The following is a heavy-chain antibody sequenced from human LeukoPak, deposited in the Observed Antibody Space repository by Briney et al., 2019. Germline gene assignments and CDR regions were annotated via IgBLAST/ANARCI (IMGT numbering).Heavy chain of an antibody. CDR2: ISSNGGST. J-gene: IGHJ4*02. Sequence: GGSLRLSCAASGFTFSSYAMHWVRQAPGKGLEYVAAISSNGGSTYYANSVKGRLTIPRDNSKNTLYLQMGSLRAEDMAVYYCARDIAAAGLVDYWGQGTLVTVSS. D-gene: IGHD6-13*01. CDR3: ARDIAAAGLVDY. V-gene: IGHV3-64*01. CDR1: GFTFSSYA.